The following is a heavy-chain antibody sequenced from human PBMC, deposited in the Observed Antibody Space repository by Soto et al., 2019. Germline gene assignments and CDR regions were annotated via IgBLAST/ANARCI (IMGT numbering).Heavy chain of an antibody. CDR3: AKDGSQAFTVTTPDAFDI. CDR1: GFTFSSYA. D-gene: IGHD4-17*01. V-gene: IGHV3-23*01. CDR2: ISGSDGST. Sequence: GGSLRLSCAASGFTFSSYAMSWVRQAPGKGLEWVSAISGSDGSTYYADSVKGRFTISRDNSRNTVYLQVNSLRAEDTAVYYCAKDGSQAFTVTTPDAFDIWGQGTMVTVSS. J-gene: IGHJ3*02.